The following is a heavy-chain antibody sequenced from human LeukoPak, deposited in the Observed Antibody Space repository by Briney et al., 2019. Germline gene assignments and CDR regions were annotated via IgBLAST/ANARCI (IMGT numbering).Heavy chain of an antibody. CDR3: ALQRYGDYSNMDV. Sequence: GGSLRLSCAASGFTFSSYWMHWVRQAPGKGLMWVSHINGDGSITRYADSVKGRFTISRDTAKNTLYLQVNSLRAEDTAIYYCALQRYGDYSNMDVWGQGTTVTVSS. V-gene: IGHV3-74*01. D-gene: IGHD4-17*01. CDR1: GFTFSSYW. CDR2: INGDGSIT. J-gene: IGHJ6*02.